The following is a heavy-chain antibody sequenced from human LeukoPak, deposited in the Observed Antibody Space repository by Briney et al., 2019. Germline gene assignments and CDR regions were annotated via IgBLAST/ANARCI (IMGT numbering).Heavy chain of an antibody. V-gene: IGHV3-30*18. CDR1: GFAFSSNG. J-gene: IGHJ4*02. D-gene: IGHD6-13*01. Sequence: GRSLRLSCAASGFAFSSNGMHWVRQAPGKGLEWVALISYDGSNKYYADSVKGRFTISRDNSKNTLYLQMNSLRAEATAVYYCAKDRSSSWTWTIDYWGQGTLVTVSS. CDR2: ISYDGSNK. CDR3: AKDRSSSWTWTIDY.